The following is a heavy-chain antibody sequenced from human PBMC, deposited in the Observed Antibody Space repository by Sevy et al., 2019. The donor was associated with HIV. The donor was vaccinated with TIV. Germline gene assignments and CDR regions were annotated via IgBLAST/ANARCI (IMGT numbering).Heavy chain of an antibody. CDR3: ARGAVVIGTAATPVLDL. Sequence: SETLSLTCTVSDDSINSYYWSWIRQPPGKGLEWIGYIYNNIGSTNYSPALTSRVTISVDTSKNQFSLKLTSVTAADTAVYYCARGAVVIGTAATPVLDLWGQGSLVTVSS. J-gene: IGHJ5*02. CDR1: DDSINSYY. D-gene: IGHD6-13*01. V-gene: IGHV4-59*08. CDR2: IYNNIGST.